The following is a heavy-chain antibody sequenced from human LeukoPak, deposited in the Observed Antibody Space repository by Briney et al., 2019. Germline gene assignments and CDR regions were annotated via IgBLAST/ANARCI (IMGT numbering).Heavy chain of an antibody. CDR3: AKASGWYPMGV. CDR1: GFTFSNAW. V-gene: IGHV3-15*01. CDR2: IKSKTDGGTT. J-gene: IGHJ4*02. Sequence: GGSLRLSCAASGFTFSNAWMSWVRQAPGKGLEWVGRIKSKTDGGTTDYAAPVKGRFTISRDDSKNTLYLQMNSLRAEDTALYYCAKASGWYPMGVWGQGTLVTVSS. D-gene: IGHD6-19*01.